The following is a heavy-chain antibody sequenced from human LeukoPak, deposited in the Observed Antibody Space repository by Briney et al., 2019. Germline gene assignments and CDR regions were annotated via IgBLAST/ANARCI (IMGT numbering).Heavy chain of an antibody. V-gene: IGHV3-74*01. Sequence: PGGSLRLSCVGSGFTFRSNWMHWVRQPPGKGLVWVSRVNSDGSITNYADSVKGRFTISRDNAKNTLYLQMNSLRAEDTGVYYCARTPGGPFDLWGQGSLVTVSS. CDR3: ARTPGGPFDL. J-gene: IGHJ5*02. D-gene: IGHD4-23*01. CDR2: VNSDGSIT. CDR1: GFTFRSNW.